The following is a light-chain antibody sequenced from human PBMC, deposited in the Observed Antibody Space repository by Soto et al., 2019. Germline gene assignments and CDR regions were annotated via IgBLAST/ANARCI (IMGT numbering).Light chain of an antibody. J-gene: IGLJ1*01. Sequence: SCELTQPPSVAVAPGQTARISCGGNNIGRKSVHWYQQKPGRAPVVVVYDDSDRPSGIPERFSGANSGDTATLTISRVEAGDEADYYCHVWDSSSGHYIFGTGTKV. CDR1: NIGRKS. V-gene: IGLV3-21*02. CDR2: DDS. CDR3: HVWDSSSGHYI.